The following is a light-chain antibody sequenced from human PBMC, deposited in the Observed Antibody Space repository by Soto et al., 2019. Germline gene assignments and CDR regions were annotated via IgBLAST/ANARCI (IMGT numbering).Light chain of an antibody. V-gene: IGKV3-20*01. Sequence: EIVLTQSPATLSLSPGERATLSCRASQSVSTYLAWYQQKPGQAPRLLIYAASRRATGIPDRFSGSGSGTDFTLTITRVEPEDFAVYYCQQYGSSLITFGQGTRLEIK. CDR3: QQYGSSLIT. CDR2: AAS. CDR1: QSVSTY. J-gene: IGKJ5*01.